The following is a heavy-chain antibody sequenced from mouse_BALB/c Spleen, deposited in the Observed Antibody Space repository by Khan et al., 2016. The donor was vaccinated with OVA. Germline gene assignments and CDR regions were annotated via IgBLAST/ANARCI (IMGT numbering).Heavy chain of an antibody. D-gene: IGHD2-14*01. CDR3: ARVYYRYDEGYWYFDV. V-gene: IGHV5-6-3*01. J-gene: IGHJ1*01. Sequence: EVELVESGGGLVKPGGSLKLSCAASGFTFSGYGMSWVRQTPDKRLELVATINSNGGTSYYPDSVKGRFTISRDNAKNTLYLQMSSLKSEDTAMYYCARVYYRYDEGYWYFDVWGAGTTVTVSS. CDR2: INSNGGTS. CDR1: GFTFSGYG.